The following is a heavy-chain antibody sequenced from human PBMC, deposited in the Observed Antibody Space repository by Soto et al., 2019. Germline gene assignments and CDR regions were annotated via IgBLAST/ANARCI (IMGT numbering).Heavy chain of an antibody. CDR2: ISGSGGST. J-gene: IGHJ4*02. D-gene: IGHD3-10*01. CDR3: AKTQGGSGSYYNY. Sequence: GGSLRLSCAASGFTFSSYAMSWVRQAPGKGLEWVSAISGSGGSTYYADSVKGRVTISRDNSKNTLYLQMNSLRAEDTAVYYCAKTQGGSGSYYNYWGQGTLVTVSS. V-gene: IGHV3-23*01. CDR1: GFTFSSYA.